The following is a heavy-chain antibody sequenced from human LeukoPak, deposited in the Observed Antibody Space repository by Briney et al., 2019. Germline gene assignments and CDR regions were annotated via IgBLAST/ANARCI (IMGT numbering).Heavy chain of an antibody. CDR2: IYHSGST. CDR3: ARLRFGTVWFDP. J-gene: IGHJ5*02. CDR1: GYSISSGYY. V-gene: IGHV4-38-2*02. Sequence: PSETLSLTCTVSGYSISSGYYWGWIRQPPGKGLEWIGSIYHSGSTYYNPSLKSRVTISIDTSKNQFSLKLSSVTAADTAVYYCARLRFGTVWFDPWGQGTLVTVSS. D-gene: IGHD1-1*01.